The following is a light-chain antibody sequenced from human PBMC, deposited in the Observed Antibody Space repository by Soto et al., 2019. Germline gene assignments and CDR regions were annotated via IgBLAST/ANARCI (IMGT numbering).Light chain of an antibody. CDR2: GDS. Sequence: QSVLTQPPSVSGAPGQRVTISCTGSSSNIGAGYDVHWYQQLPGTAPKLLISGDSNRPPGVPDRFPGSKSGTSASLAITAPQAQDDADYYCQSYDSSLRAVVFGGGTQLTVL. V-gene: IGLV1-40*01. CDR3: QSYDSSLRAVV. J-gene: IGLJ2*01. CDR1: SSNIGAGYD.